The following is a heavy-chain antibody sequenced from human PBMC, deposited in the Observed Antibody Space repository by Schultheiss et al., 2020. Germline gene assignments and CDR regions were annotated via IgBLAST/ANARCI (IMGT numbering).Heavy chain of an antibody. CDR3: AKVDYYHGVEV. CDR2: ISSSGGTI. V-gene: IGHV3-11*01. Sequence: GGSLRLSCAASGFTFSDYYMSWIRQAPGKGLEWVSYISSSGGTIYYADSVKGRFTISRDNSKNTLYLQMNSLRSEDTAVYYCAKVDYYHGVEVWGLGTTVTVYS. CDR1: GFTFSDYY. J-gene: IGHJ6*02.